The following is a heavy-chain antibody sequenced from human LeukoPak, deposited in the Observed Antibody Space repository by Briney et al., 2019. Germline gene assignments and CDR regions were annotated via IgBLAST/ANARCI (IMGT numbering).Heavy chain of an antibody. V-gene: IGHV5-51*01. D-gene: IGHD1-26*01. CDR3: ARYSGSYYHMDV. J-gene: IGHJ6*03. CDR1: GYSFTTYW. CDR2: IYPGDSDT. Sequence: GESLKISCKGSGYSFTTYWIGGERQMPGKGLEWMGIIYPGDSDTRYSPSFQGQVTLSAEKSISTAYLQWSSLKASDAAMYYCARYSGSYYHMDVWGKGTTVTVSS.